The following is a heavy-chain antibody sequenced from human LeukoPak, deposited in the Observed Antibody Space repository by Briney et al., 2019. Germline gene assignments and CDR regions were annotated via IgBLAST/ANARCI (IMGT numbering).Heavy chain of an antibody. V-gene: IGHV3-30*18. J-gene: IGHJ4*02. D-gene: IGHD5-18*01. Sequence: PGGSLRLACGASGFIFSNYGMHWVRQAPGKGLEWVAVISYDGSNKYYADSVKGRFTISRDNSKNTLYLQMNSLRAEDTAVYYCVEGQPGGTQLPSWAPYYFDYWGQGTLVTVSS. CDR2: ISYDGSNK. CDR3: VEGQPGGTQLPSWAPYYFDY. CDR1: GFIFSNYG.